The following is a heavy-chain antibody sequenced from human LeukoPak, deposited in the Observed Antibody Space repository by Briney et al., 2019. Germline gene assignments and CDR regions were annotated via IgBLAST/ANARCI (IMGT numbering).Heavy chain of an antibody. CDR1: GYTFTGYY. CDR2: ISAYNGNT. V-gene: IGHV1-18*04. CDR3: ARDGPFPLAGALFDY. Sequence: ASVKVSCKASGYTFTGYYMHWVRQAPGQGLEWMGWISAYNGNTNYAQKLQGRVTMTTDTSTSTAYMELRSLRSDDTAVYYCARDGPFPLAGALFDYWGQGTLVTVSS. J-gene: IGHJ4*02. D-gene: IGHD6-19*01.